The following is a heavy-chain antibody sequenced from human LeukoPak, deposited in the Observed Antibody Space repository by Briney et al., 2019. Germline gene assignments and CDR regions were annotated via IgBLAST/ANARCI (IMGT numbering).Heavy chain of an antibody. CDR2: INHSGST. Sequence: SETLSLTCAVYGGSFSGYYGSWIRQPPGKGLEWIGEINHSGSTNYNPSLKSRVTISVDTSKNQFSLKLSSVTAADTAVYYCARGDYYYYMDVWGKGTTVTVSS. CDR1: GGSFSGYY. CDR3: ARGDYYYYMDV. J-gene: IGHJ6*03. V-gene: IGHV4-34*01.